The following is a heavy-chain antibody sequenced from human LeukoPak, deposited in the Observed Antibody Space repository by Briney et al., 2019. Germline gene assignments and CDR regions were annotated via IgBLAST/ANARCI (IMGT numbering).Heavy chain of an antibody. V-gene: IGHV4-39*01. CDR2: FSYSGST. J-gene: IGHJ6*03. D-gene: IGHD2-15*01. CDR1: GGSIISSRDY. Sequence: SETLSLTCTVSGGSIISSRDYWGWIRQPPGKGLESIGGFSYSGSTYYNPSLKSRVTISVDTSKNEFSLKLSSVTAADTALYYCASLGDCSGGACSNYYYYYMDVWGKGTRVTVFS. CDR3: ASLGDCSGGACSNYYYYYMDV.